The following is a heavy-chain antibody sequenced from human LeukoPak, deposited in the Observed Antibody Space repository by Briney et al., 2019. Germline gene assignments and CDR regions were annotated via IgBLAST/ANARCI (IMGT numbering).Heavy chain of an antibody. Sequence: ASVKVSCKASGYTFTSYGISWVRQAPGQGLEWMGWISAYNGNTNYAQKLQGRVTMTRDTSISTAYMELSRMRSDDTALYYCARGNHNIVVVPAASWPDYWGQGTLVTVSS. J-gene: IGHJ4*02. V-gene: IGHV1-18*01. CDR3: ARGNHNIVVVPAASWPDY. CDR1: GYTFTSYG. D-gene: IGHD2-2*01. CDR2: ISAYNGNT.